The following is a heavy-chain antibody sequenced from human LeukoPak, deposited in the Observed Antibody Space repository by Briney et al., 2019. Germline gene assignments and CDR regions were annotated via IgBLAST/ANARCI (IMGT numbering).Heavy chain of an antibody. CDR3: ARQPNYGDYVDFDY. CDR2: IKQDGSEK. D-gene: IGHD4-17*01. J-gene: IGHJ4*02. Sequence: GGSLRLSCAASGFTFSSYWMSWVRQAPGKGLGGVANIKQDGSEKYYVDSVKGRFTISRDNAKNSLYLQMNSLRAEDTAVYYCARQPNYGDYVDFDYWGQGTLVTVSS. CDR1: GFTFSSYW. V-gene: IGHV3-7*01.